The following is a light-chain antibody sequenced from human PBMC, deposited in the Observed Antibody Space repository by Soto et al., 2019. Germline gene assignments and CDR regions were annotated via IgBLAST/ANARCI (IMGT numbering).Light chain of an antibody. Sequence: AIRMTPSPSSFSASTGDRVSITCRATQDIGTYLAWYQQIPGKAPKLLIYDASTLQSGVPSRFSGSGSGTDFTLTISSLQPEDFAVYYCQQYKNWPLFGQGTRLEIK. CDR1: QDIGTY. V-gene: IGKV1-8*01. CDR3: QQYKNWPL. CDR2: DAS. J-gene: IGKJ5*01.